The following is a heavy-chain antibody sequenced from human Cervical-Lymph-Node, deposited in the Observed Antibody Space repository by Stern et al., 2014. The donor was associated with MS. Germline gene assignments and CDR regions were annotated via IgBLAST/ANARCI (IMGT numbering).Heavy chain of an antibody. J-gene: IGHJ4*02. D-gene: IGHD6-19*01. V-gene: IGHV1-18*01. CDR3: AREGAVAGDFDH. Sequence: VQLLQSGAEVKKPGTSVKVSCKASRYTFDDYGFHWVRQAPGQGLEWLGWISASNGNTNYLKRLQGRITLTTDTSTRTAYMELRRLTSEDTAIYFCAREGAVAGDFDHWGQGTLVTVSS. CDR2: ISASNGNT. CDR1: RYTFDDYG.